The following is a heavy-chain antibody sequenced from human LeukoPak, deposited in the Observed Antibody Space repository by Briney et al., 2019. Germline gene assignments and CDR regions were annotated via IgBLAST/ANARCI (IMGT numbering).Heavy chain of an antibody. D-gene: IGHD5-18*01. CDR1: GGSFSGYY. Sequence: SETLSLTCAVYGGSFSGYYWNWIRQPPGEGLEWIGEINHSGSTNYNPSLKSRVTISVDTSKNQFSLKLRFVTVADTAVYYCAVAGYGRRFDYWGQGTLVTVSS. CDR3: AVAGYGRRFDY. J-gene: IGHJ4*02. V-gene: IGHV4-34*01. CDR2: INHSGST.